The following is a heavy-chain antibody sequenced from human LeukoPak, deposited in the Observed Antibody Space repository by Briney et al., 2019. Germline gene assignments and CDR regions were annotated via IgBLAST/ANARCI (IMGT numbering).Heavy chain of an antibody. CDR1: GGSISSSSYY. CDR3: AGIGPPATVDY. Sequence: SETLSLTCTVSGGSISSSSYYWGWIRQPPGKGLEWIGSIHYSGSIYYNPSLKSRVTISVDTPKNQFSLKLSSVTAADTAVYYCAGIGPPATVDYWGQGTLVTVSS. V-gene: IGHV4-39*01. CDR2: IHYSGSI. J-gene: IGHJ4*02. D-gene: IGHD6-25*01.